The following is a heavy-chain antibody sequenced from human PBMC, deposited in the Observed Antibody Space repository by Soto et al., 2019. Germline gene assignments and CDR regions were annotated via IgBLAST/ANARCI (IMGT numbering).Heavy chain of an antibody. D-gene: IGHD4-17*01. Sequence: QVQLQQWGAGLLKPSETLSLTCAVYGGSFSGYYWSWIRQPPEKGLEWIGEINHSGSTNYNPSLKSRVTISVDTSKNQFSLKLSSVTAADTAVYYCARHKDYGDSQVGDYDPWGQGTLVTVSS. V-gene: IGHV4-34*01. J-gene: IGHJ5*02. CDR3: ARHKDYGDSQVGDYDP. CDR1: GGSFSGYY. CDR2: INHSGST.